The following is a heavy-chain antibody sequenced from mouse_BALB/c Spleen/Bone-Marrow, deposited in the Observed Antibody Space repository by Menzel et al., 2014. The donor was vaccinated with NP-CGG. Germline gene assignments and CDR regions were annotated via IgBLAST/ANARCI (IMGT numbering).Heavy chain of an antibody. CDR3: ARRVYYDYYAMDY. CDR2: IDPYSGGS. D-gene: IGHD1-1*01. CDR1: GYTFXNYN. J-gene: IGHJ4*01. Sequence: LVESGPELVKPGASVKVSCKASGYTFXNYNMYWVKQSHGKSLEWIGYIDPYSGGSRYNQNFKGKATLTVDKSSSTAYMHLNSLTSEDSAVYYCARRVYYDYYAMDYWGQGTSVTVSS. V-gene: IGHV1S135*01.